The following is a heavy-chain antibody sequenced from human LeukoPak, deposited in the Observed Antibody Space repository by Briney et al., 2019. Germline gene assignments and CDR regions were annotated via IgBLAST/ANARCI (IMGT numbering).Heavy chain of an antibody. J-gene: IGHJ3*02. D-gene: IGHD1-26*01. Sequence: PSETLSLTCTVSGGSISSGGYYWSWIRQPPGKGLEWIGYIYHSGSTYYNPSLKSRVTISVDRSKNQFSLKLSSVTAADTAVYYCARGWEEHAFDIWGQGTMVTVSS. CDR2: IYHSGST. V-gene: IGHV4-30-2*01. CDR3: ARGWEEHAFDI. CDR1: GGSISSGGYY.